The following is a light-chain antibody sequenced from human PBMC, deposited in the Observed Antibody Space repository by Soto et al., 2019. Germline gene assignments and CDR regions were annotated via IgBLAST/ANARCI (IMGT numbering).Light chain of an antibody. CDR3: CAYAGINTVI. V-gene: IGLV2-18*02. Sequence: QSALTQPPSVSGSPGQSVTISCTGTSTDFVSYNRVSWYQQPPGTAPKLIIYEASNRPSGVPDRFSGSKSGNTASLTISGLQAADEADYYCCAYAGINTVIFGGGTKVTVL. CDR2: EAS. J-gene: IGLJ2*01. CDR1: STDFVSYNR.